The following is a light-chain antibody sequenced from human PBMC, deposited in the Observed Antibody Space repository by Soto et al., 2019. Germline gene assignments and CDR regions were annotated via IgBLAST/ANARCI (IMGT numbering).Light chain of an antibody. CDR3: QQYDNWPFT. V-gene: IGKV3-15*01. CDR2: GAS. J-gene: IGKJ3*01. CDR1: QSVNSN. Sequence: EILITQSPVTLSVSPGEGATLSCRASQSVNSNLAWHQQKPGQAPRLLIYGASTRATGIPASFIGNGSGTEFTLTASSLQPEDFAVYYCQQYDNWPFTFGPGTKVDI.